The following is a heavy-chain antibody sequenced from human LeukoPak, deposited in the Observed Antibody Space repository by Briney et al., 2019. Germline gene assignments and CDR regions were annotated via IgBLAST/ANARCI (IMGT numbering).Heavy chain of an antibody. CDR3: ARERAVAGAFDI. V-gene: IGHV1-2*02. Sequence: ASVKVSCKASGYTLTGYYMHWVRQAPGQGLEWMGWINPNSGGTNYAQKFQGRVTMTRDTSISTAYMELSRLRSDDTAVYYCARERAVAGAFDIWGQGTMVTVSS. D-gene: IGHD6-19*01. J-gene: IGHJ3*02. CDR1: GYTLTGYY. CDR2: INPNSGGT.